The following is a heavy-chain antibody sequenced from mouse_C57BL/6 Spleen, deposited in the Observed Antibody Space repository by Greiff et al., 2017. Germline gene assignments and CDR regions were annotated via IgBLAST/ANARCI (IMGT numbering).Heavy chain of an antibody. J-gene: IGHJ4*01. Sequence: LQESGAELARPGASVKLSCKASGYTFTSYGISWVKQRTGQGLEWIGEIYPRSGNPYYNEKFKGKATLTADKSSSTAYMALRSLTSEDSAVYFCARGTYGSSYDYAMDYWGQGTSVTVSS. CDR2: IYPRSGNP. V-gene: IGHV1-81*01. D-gene: IGHD1-1*01. CDR3: ARGTYGSSYDYAMDY. CDR1: GYTFTSYG.